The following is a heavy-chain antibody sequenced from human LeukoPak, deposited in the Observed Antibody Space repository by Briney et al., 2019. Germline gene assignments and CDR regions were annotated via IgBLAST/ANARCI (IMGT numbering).Heavy chain of an antibody. CDR3: ARVREGGDTTRVTPFDY. J-gene: IGHJ4*02. Sequence: ASVKVSCKASGYTFTSYAISWVRQAPGQGLEWMGGIIPIFGTANYAQKFQGRVTITTDESTSTAYMELSSLRSEDTAVYYCARVREGGDTTRVTPFDYWGQGTLVTVSS. CDR1: GYTFTSYA. CDR2: IIPIFGTA. V-gene: IGHV1-69*05. D-gene: IGHD3-10*01.